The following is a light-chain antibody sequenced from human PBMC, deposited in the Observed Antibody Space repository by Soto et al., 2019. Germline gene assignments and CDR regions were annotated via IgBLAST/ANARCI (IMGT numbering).Light chain of an antibody. Sequence: DIQMTQSPSSVSASVGDRVTITCRASQAIDSWLAWYQQKPGEAPKLLIFTGSLLHSGVPPRFSGSGSGTDFTLTISSLQPEDVATYYCQKYNSAPPLTFGGGTKVEIK. CDR2: TGS. CDR1: QAIDSW. V-gene: IGKV1-12*01. CDR3: QKYNSAPPLT. J-gene: IGKJ4*01.